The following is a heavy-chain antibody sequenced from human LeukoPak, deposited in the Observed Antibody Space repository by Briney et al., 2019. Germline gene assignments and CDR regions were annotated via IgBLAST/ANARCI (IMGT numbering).Heavy chain of an antibody. V-gene: IGHV1-69*04. Sequence: SVKVSCKASGGTFSSYAISWERQAPGQGLEWMGRIIPILGIANYAQKFQGRVTITADKSTSTAYMELSSLRSEDTAVYYCARPTEVTGHPRWGDYYGMDVWGQGTTVTVSS. D-gene: IGHD4-23*01. CDR2: IIPILGIA. CDR3: ARPTEVTGHPRWGDYYGMDV. CDR1: GGTFSSYA. J-gene: IGHJ6*02.